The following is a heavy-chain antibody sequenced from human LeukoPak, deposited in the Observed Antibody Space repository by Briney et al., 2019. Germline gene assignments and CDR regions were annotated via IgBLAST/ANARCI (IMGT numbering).Heavy chain of an antibody. CDR3: AREVGGYSGYDPLPFD. CDR2: IYTSGST. D-gene: IGHD5-12*01. CDR1: GGSISSGSYY. J-gene: IGHJ4*02. V-gene: IGHV4-61*02. Sequence: PSETLSLTCTVSGGSISSGSYYWSWIRQPAGKGLEWIGRIYTSGSTNYNPSLKSRVTISVDTSKNQFSLKLSSVTAADTAVYYCAREVGGYSGYDPLPFDWGQGTLVTVSS.